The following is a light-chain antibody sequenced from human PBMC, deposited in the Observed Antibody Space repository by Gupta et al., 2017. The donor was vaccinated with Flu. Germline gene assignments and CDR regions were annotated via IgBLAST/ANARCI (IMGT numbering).Light chain of an antibody. Sequence: GDRVTITCRASQGIRNDLAWYQQKPGAAPKGLIYATSSLYGDVPSRFSGSGSGTDFALTISSLQPEDFATYYCLQYYSLPRTFGQGTKVEVK. CDR1: QGIRND. CDR3: LQYYSLPRT. V-gene: IGKV1-17*01. CDR2: ATS. J-gene: IGKJ1*01.